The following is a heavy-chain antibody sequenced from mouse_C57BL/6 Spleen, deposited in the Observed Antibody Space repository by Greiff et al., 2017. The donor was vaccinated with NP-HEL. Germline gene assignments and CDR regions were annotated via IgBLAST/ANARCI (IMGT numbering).Heavy chain of an antibody. D-gene: IGHD1-1*01. V-gene: IGHV1-55*01. CDR2: IYPGSGST. J-gene: IGHJ2*01. CDR1: GYTFTSYW. Sequence: VQLQQSGAELVKPGASVKMSCKASGYTFTSYWITWVKQRPGQGLEWIGDIYPGSGSTNYNEKFKSKATLTVDTSSSTAYMQLSSLSSEDSAVYYCARMVLRLDYFDYWGQGTTLTVSS. CDR3: ARMVLRLDYFDY.